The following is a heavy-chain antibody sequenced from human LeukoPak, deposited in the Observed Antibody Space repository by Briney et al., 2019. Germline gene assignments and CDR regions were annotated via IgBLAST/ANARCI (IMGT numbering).Heavy chain of an antibody. CDR3: ARHSGSCYNNWFDP. J-gene: IGHJ5*02. CDR2: IYYSGNT. CDR1: GGSTRGYY. V-gene: IGHV4-59*01. Sequence: SSETLSLTCTVSGGSTRGYYWSWIRQPPGKGLGWIGYIYYSGNTNYNPSLKSRVTISVDTSKNQFSLKLSSVTAADTAVYYCARHSGSCYNNWFDPWGQGTLVTVSS. D-gene: IGHD3-10*01.